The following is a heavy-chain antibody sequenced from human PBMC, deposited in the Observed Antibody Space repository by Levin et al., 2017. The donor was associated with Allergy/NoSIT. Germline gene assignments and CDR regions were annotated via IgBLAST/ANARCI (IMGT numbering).Heavy chain of an antibody. CDR1: GFSLSTSGVG. D-gene: IGHD6-19*01. CDR3: AHSDGIAVAGHTANYYYYGMDG. Sequence: ESGPTLVKPTQTLTLTCTFSGFSLSTSGVGVGWIRQPPGKALEWLALIYWDDDKRYSPSLKSRLTITKDTSKNQVVLTMTNMDPVDTATYYCAHSDGIAVAGHTANYYYYGMDGWGQGTTVTVSS. CDR2: IYWDDDK. J-gene: IGHJ6*02. V-gene: IGHV2-5*02.